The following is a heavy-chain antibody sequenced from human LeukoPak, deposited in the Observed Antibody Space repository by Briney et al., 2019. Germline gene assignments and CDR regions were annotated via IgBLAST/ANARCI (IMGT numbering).Heavy chain of an antibody. V-gene: IGHV4-59*08. CDR3: ARLRGYYSTNYYYGMDV. J-gene: IGHJ6*02. D-gene: IGHD3-3*01. CDR2: IYYSGRT. CDR1: GGSISNYY. Sequence: SETLSLICTVSGGSISNYYWSWIRQPPGKGLEWIGYIYYSGRTNYNPSLKSRVTISVDTSKTQFSLKVNSVTAADTAVYYCARLRGYYSTNYYYGMDVWGQGTTVAVSS.